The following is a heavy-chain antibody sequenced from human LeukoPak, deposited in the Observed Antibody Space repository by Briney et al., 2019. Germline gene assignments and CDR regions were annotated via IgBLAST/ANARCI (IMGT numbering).Heavy chain of an antibody. Sequence: PGGSLRLSCAASGFTFTNYAMNWVRQAPGKGLEWVSSISRTSSYVYYADSVKGRFTISRDNAQNSLYLQMNSLRVEDTAVYYCARVLETDCSGGSCYSGLDYWGQGTLVTVSS. CDR2: ISRTSSYV. J-gene: IGHJ4*02. V-gene: IGHV3-21*01. CDR3: ARVLETDCSGGSCYSGLDY. CDR1: GFTFTNYA. D-gene: IGHD2-15*01.